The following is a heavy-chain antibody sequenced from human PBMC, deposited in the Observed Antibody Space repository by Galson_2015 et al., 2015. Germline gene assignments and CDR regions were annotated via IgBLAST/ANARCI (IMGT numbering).Heavy chain of an antibody. J-gene: IGHJ5*01. CDR2: ITGSGGNT. CDR3: AQARISTNGLFDS. Sequence: SLRLSCAASGFIFSSHTMSWVRQAPGKGLEGVSSITGSGGNTYYADSVKGRFTITRDNSKNTLFLQMNSLRAEDAAEYYCAQARISTNGLFDSWGQGTLVTVSS. V-gene: IGHV3-23*01. CDR1: GFIFSSHT. D-gene: IGHD5-24*01.